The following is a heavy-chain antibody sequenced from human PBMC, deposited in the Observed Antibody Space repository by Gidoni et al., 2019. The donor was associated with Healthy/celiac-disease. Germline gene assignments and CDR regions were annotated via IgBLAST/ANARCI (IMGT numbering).Heavy chain of an antibody. CDR3: ATGGGGSYYYYMDV. V-gene: IGHV1-3*01. J-gene: IGHJ6*03. CDR2: INAGNGNT. Sequence: QVQLVQSGAEVKKPGASVKVSCKASGYTFTSYAMHWVRQAPGQRLEWMGWINAGNGNTKNSQKFQGRVTITRDTSASTAYMELSSLRSEDTAVYYCATGGGGSYYYYMDVWGKGTTVTVSS. CDR1: GYTFTSYA. D-gene: IGHD3-16*01.